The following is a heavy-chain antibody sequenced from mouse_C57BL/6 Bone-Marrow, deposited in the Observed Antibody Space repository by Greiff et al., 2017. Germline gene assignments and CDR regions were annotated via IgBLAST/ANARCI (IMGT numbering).Heavy chain of an antibody. J-gene: IGHJ2*01. Sequence: VQLKQSGAELVRPGASVKLSCTASGFNIKDDYMHWVKQRPEQGLEWIGWLDPENGDTEYASQFQGQATITADPSSNTAYLQLSSLTSEDTAVYYCTSPGGYFDDWGQGTTLTVSS. CDR1: GFNIKDDY. V-gene: IGHV14-4*01. CDR2: LDPENGDT. CDR3: TSPGGYFDD.